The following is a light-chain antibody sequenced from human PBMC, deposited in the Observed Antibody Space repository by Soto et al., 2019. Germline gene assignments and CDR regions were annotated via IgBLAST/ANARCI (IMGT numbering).Light chain of an antibody. V-gene: IGKV3D-20*02. CDR2: GAS. J-gene: IGKJ5*01. CDR3: QQRSNWPPIT. CDR1: QSVSSSY. Sequence: EIVLTQSPGTLSLSPGERGTLSCRASQSVSSSYLAWHQQKPGQAPRLLIYGASSRATGIPDRFSGSGSGTDFTLTISSLEPEDFAVYYCQQRSNWPPITFGQGTRLEIK.